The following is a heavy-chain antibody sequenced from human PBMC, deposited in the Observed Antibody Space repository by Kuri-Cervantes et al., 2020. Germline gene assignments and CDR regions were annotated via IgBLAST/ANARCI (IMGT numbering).Heavy chain of an antibody. Sequence: GESLKISCETSGFTFRNYAMHWVRQAPGEGLEWVAVIWSDGTNEDYGDSLKGRFTVSRDNSKNTLYLEMDSLRAGDTAVYYCARARYFDRYYYMDVWGTGSTVTVSS. CDR1: GFTFRNYA. V-gene: IGHV3-33*01. D-gene: IGHD3-9*01. CDR3: ARARYFDRYYYMDV. CDR2: IWSDGTNE. J-gene: IGHJ6*03.